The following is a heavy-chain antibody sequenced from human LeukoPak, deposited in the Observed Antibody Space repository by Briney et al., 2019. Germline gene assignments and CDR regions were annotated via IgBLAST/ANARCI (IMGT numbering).Heavy chain of an antibody. V-gene: IGHV3-7*03. Sequence: GGSLGLSCEASPFIFRGHWLNWVRQTPGKGLEWVASIKEDGSERQYVDSVKGRFSISRDNTKGSLFLQLNSLRAEDTAVYYCARDLGYCTNGACHTRFDYWGQGTLVTVSS. CDR2: IKEDGSER. CDR3: ARDLGYCTNGACHTRFDY. CDR1: PFIFRGHW. D-gene: IGHD2-8*01. J-gene: IGHJ4*02.